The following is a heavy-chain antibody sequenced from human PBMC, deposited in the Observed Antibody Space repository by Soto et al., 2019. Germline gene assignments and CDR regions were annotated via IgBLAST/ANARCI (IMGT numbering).Heavy chain of an antibody. J-gene: IGHJ4*02. CDR1: GGTFSTFP. CDR3: ARDRTGTTLGYFDY. Sequence: QVQLVQSGAEVKKPGSSVKVSCKSSGGTFSTFPINWVRQAPGQGLEWMGAILPVSGTTNYAQKFQGRVTFSADASTTTAYMEVSSLRSEDTAVYYCARDRTGTTLGYFDYWGQGTRVTVSS. V-gene: IGHV1-69*12. CDR2: ILPVSGTT. D-gene: IGHD1-7*01.